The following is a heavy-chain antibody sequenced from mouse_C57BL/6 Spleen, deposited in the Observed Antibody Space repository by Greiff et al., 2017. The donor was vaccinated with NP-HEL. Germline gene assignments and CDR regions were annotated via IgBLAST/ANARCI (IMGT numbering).Heavy chain of an antibody. CDR2: IDPEDGDT. CDR1: GFNIKDYY. V-gene: IGHV14-1*01. J-gene: IGHJ4*01. Sequence: VQLQQSGAELVRPGASVKLSCTASGFNIKDYYMHWVKQRPEQGLEWIGRIDPEDGDTEYAPKFQGKATMTADTSSNTAYLQLSSLTSEDTAVYYCTRPLAFYAMDYRGQGSSVTVSS. CDR3: TRPLAFYAMDY.